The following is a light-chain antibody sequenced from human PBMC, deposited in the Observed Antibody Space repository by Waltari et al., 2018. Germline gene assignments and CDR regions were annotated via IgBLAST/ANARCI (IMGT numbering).Light chain of an antibody. J-gene: IGKJ1*01. CDR1: QGITNY. V-gene: IGKV1-27*01. CDR2: AAS. CDR3: QKYNAAPWT. Sequence: DFQMTQSPSSLSASVGDRVTITCRASQGITNYLAWYQQRPGKVTKFLIYAASTLQSGVPSRFSGSGSGTDFTLTISSLQPEDVATYYCQKYNAAPWTFGQGTKVEI.